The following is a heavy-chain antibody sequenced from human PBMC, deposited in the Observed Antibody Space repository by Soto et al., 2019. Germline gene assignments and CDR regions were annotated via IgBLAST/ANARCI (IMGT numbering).Heavy chain of an antibody. D-gene: IGHD3-16*01. V-gene: IGHV4-4*02. CDR2: MYYSDSR. CDR1: GDSLTSTYW. Sequence: QVQLQESGPGLVKPSGTLSLTCTVTGDSLTSTYWWTWVRQPPGKGLEWIGDMYYSDSRNYSPSLKSRVSISVDKSKNQFSLKLTSVTAADTAVYFCASRPLMLEQFDPWGQGILVTVSS. J-gene: IGHJ5*02. CDR3: ASRPLMLEQFDP.